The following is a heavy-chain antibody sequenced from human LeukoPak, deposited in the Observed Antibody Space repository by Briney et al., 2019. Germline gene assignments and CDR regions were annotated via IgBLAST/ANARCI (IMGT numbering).Heavy chain of an antibody. J-gene: IGHJ4*02. CDR3: ATWATRYCSSTSCYGST. CDR2: ISSSGSYI. V-gene: IGHV3-11*04. CDR1: GFTFSDYY. Sequence: GGSLRLSCAASGFTFSDYYMSWIRQAPGEGLEWVSYISSSGSYIYYADSVKGRFTISRDNAKNSLYLQMNSLRAEDTAVYYCATWATRYCSSTSCYGSTWGQGTLVTVSS. D-gene: IGHD2-2*01.